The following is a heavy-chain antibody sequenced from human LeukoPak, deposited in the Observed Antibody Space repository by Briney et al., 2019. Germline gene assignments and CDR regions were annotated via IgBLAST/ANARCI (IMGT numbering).Heavy chain of an antibody. V-gene: IGHV1-46*01. Sequence: ASVKVSCKASGYTFTSYYMHWVRQAPGQGLEWMGIINPSGGSTSYAQKFQGRVTMTRDTSTSTVYMELSSLRSEDTAVYYCARVGYYDSSGLPGAFDIWGQGTMVTVSS. CDR3: ARVGYYDSSGLPGAFDI. CDR1: GYTFTSYY. D-gene: IGHD3-22*01. CDR2: INPSGGST. J-gene: IGHJ3*02.